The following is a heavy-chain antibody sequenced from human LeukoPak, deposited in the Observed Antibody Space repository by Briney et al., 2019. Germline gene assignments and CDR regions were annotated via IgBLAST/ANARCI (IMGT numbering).Heavy chain of an antibody. D-gene: IGHD3-22*01. CDR2: ISGSGGST. J-gene: IGHJ4*02. CDR3: ARHVVGVGFDY. V-gene: IGHV3-23*01. CDR1: GFTFSSYA. Sequence: GESLRLSCAASGFTFSSYAMSWVRQAPGKGLEWVSAISGSGGSTYYADSVKGRFTISRDNAKNSLYLQMNSLRAEDTAVYYCARHVVGVGFDYWGQGTLVTVSS.